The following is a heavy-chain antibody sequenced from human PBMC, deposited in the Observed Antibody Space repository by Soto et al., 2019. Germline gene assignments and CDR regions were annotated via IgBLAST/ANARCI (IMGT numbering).Heavy chain of an antibody. CDR1: GGSISGYY. J-gene: IGHJ4*01. D-gene: IGHD3-22*01. CDR2: IYYSGST. Sequence: SETLSLTCTVSGGSISGYYWSWIRQPPGKGLEWIGYIYYSGSTSYNPSLKSRLTISVDTSKNQFSLRLTSVTAADTAVYYCVREDSSGYEFFDYWGHGTPVTVSS. V-gene: IGHV4-59*01. CDR3: VREDSSGYEFFDY.